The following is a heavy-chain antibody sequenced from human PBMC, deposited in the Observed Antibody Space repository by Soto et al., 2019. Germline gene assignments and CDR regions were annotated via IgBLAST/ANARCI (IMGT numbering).Heavy chain of an antibody. Sequence: QVQLVESGGGVVQPGRSLRLSCAASGFTFSSYGMHWVRQAPGKGLEWVAVISYDGSNKYYADSVKGRFTISRDNSKNTLYLQMNSLRAEDTAVYYCANPRRSGWYGEGNDYWGQVTLVTVSS. CDR1: GFTFSSYG. J-gene: IGHJ4*02. CDR2: ISYDGSNK. D-gene: IGHD6-19*01. CDR3: ANPRRSGWYGEGNDY. V-gene: IGHV3-30*18.